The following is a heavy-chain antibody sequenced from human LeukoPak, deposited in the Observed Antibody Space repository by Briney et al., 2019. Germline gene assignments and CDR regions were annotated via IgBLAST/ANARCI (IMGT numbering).Heavy chain of an antibody. CDR2: IIPIFGTA. CDR3: ASSRDGYNSKWFDP. Sequence: ASVKVSCKASGGTFSSYAISWVRQAPGQGLEWMGGIIPIFGTANYAQKFQGRVTITADESTSTAYMELSSLRSEDTAVYYCASSRDGYNSKWFDPWGQGTLVTVSS. V-gene: IGHV1-69*13. CDR1: GGTFSSYA. D-gene: IGHD5-24*01. J-gene: IGHJ5*02.